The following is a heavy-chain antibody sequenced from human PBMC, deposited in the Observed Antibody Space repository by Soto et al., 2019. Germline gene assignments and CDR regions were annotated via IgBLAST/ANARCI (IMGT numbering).Heavy chain of an antibody. V-gene: IGHV3-30*18. CDR3: AKETVATIRPTRIYYYYGLDV. CDR2: TSHDGTNK. CDR1: GFSFSRYG. D-gene: IGHD5-12*01. Sequence: QVQLVESGGGVVQPGRSLRLSCATSGFSFSRYGIHWVRQAPGKGLEWVAGTSHDGTNKYYTDSVKGRVIISRDNSKNTLYLEMNSLRAEDTAVYYCAKETVATIRPTRIYYYYGLDVWGQGTTVSVSS. J-gene: IGHJ6*02.